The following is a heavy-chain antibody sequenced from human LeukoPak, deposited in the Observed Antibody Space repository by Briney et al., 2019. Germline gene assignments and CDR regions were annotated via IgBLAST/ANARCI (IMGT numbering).Heavy chain of an antibody. J-gene: IGHJ3*01. V-gene: IGHV4-30-2*01. CDR3: ARGGRAFDV. CDR2: IYHSAKA. Sequence: SETLSLTCTVSGASISSGGLYWSWLRQPQGKGLEWIGYIYHSAKAYYNPSLESRVTISVDRSKNHFSLNLNSVTAADTSVYYCARGGRAFDVWGQGTLISVSP. CDR1: GASISSGGLY.